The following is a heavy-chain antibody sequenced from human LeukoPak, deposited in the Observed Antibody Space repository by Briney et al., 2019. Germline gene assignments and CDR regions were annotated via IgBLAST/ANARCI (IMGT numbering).Heavy chain of an antibody. CDR2: ISYDGSNK. J-gene: IGHJ6*02. Sequence: GGSLRLSCAASGFTFSSYAMHWARQAPGKGLEWVAVISYDGSNKYYADSVKGRFTISRDNSKNTLYLQMNSLRAEDTAVYYCAKDHGGSYYAYYYYGMDVWGQGTTVTVSS. CDR1: GFTFSSYA. D-gene: IGHD1-26*01. V-gene: IGHV3-30-3*01. CDR3: AKDHGGSYYAYYYYGMDV.